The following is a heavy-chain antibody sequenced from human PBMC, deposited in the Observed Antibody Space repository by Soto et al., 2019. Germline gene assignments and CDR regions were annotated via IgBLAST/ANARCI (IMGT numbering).Heavy chain of an antibody. J-gene: IGHJ3*02. CDR3: ARGGASCSGTVCSAFGI. V-gene: IGHV4-4*02. D-gene: IGHD2-15*01. Sequence: SQTLSLTYAVSGASFTSGYWRSWVRQPPGKGLEWIGEIHHSGSTNYNPSLRSRVTISGDKSKNQFSLNLSSVTAADTAVYYCARGGASCSGTVCSAFGIWGLVTMVSVS. CDR1: GASFTSGYW. CDR2: IHHSGST.